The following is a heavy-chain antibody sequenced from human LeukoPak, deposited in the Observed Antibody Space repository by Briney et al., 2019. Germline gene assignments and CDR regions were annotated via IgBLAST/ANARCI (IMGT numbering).Heavy chain of an antibody. J-gene: IGHJ4*02. V-gene: IGHV1-2*06. Sequence: ASVKVSCKASGYTFTGYYMHWVRQAPGQGLEWMGRINPNSGGTDYAQKFQGRVTVTRDTSISTAYMELCRLGSDDTAVYYCARGADINCSVGSCYLWGYWGQGTLVTVSS. CDR1: GYTFTGYY. D-gene: IGHD2-15*01. CDR3: ARGADINCSVGSCYLWGY. CDR2: INPNSGGT.